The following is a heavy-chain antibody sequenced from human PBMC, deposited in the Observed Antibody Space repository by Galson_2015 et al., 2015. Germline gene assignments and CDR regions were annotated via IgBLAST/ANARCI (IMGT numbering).Heavy chain of an antibody. J-gene: IGHJ4*02. V-gene: IGHV3-9*01. CDR2: ISWSSGSI. Sequence: SLRLSCAASGFSFDDYAMHWVRQAPGKGLEWVSGISWSSGSIDYADSVKGRFTISRDNATNSLYLQMKSLRAEDTAFYYCAKESGGDYYFDYWGQGTLVTVSS. CDR3: AKESGGDYYFDY. CDR1: GFSFDDYA. D-gene: IGHD2-21*02.